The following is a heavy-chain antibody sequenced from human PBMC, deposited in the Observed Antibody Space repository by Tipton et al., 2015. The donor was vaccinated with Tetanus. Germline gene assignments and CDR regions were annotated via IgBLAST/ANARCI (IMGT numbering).Heavy chain of an antibody. CDR1: GGSVSSSTYY. V-gene: IGHV4-39*01. CDR2: IFYSGST. CDR3: ARGPMVRGVTRFDY. Sequence: TLSLTCTVSGGSVSSSTYYWVWIRQPPGKGLEWIGTIFYSGSTYYSPSLKSRVTTSIDSSKNQLSLKLSSVTAADTAVYYCARGPMVRGVTRFDYWGQGTLVTVSS. D-gene: IGHD3-10*01. J-gene: IGHJ4*02.